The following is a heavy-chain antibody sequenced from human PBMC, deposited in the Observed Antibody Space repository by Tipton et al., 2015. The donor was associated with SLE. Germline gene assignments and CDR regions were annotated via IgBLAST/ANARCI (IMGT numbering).Heavy chain of an antibody. J-gene: IGHJ4*02. CDR1: GFRFSTYW. CDR3: ARWSGYAMYYFDY. CDR2: IKHDGSET. D-gene: IGHD3-3*01. V-gene: IGHV3-7*01. Sequence: GSLRLSCAASGFRFSTYWMTWVRRAPGKGLEWVASIKHDGSETFYVDSAKGRFTISRDNAENSLSLQMNSLRAEDTAVYYCARWSGYAMYYFDYWGQGTLVTVSS.